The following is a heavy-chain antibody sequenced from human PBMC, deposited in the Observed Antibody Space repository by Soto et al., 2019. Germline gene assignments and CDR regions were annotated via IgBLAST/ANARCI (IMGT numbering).Heavy chain of an antibody. CDR2: INHSGST. Sequence: SETLSLTCAVYGGSFSGYYWSWIRQPPGKGLEWIGEINHSGSTNYNPSLKSRVTISVDTSKNQFSLKLSSVTAADTAVYYCASTTVATIRGPFDYWGQGTLVTVSS. D-gene: IGHD5-12*01. V-gene: IGHV4-34*01. J-gene: IGHJ4*02. CDR1: GGSFSGYY. CDR3: ASTTVATIRGPFDY.